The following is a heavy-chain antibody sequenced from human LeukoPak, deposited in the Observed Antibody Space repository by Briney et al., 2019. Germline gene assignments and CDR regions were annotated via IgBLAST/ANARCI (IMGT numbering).Heavy chain of an antibody. D-gene: IGHD3-22*01. Sequence: GGSLRLSCAASGFTFTTYAMSWVRQGPGKGLEGVSTIGNSGATTLYADSVKGRFTISRDNSKNMLYLQMNSLRAEDTAVYYCAKDRPYKYDSSGFLAFDIWGQGTLLTVSS. CDR1: GFTFTTYA. J-gene: IGHJ3*02. CDR2: IGNSGATT. CDR3: AKDRPYKYDSSGFLAFDI. V-gene: IGHV3-23*01.